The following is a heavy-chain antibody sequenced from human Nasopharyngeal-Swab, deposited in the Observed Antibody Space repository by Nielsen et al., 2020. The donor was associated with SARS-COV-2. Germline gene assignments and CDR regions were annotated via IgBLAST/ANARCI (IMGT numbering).Heavy chain of an antibody. CDR1: GGSISSGGYY. V-gene: IGHV4-31*03. J-gene: IGHJ6*03. CDR3: AREGIAAAGTFDYYHYYMDV. Sequence: SETLSLTCTVSGGSISSGGYYWNWIRQHPGKGLEWLGYIYYSGSTYYNPSLKSRVTISVDTSKNQFSLKLSSVTDPDTAVYYCAREGIAAAGTFDYYHYYMDVWGKGTTVTVSS. CDR2: IYYSGST. D-gene: IGHD6-13*01.